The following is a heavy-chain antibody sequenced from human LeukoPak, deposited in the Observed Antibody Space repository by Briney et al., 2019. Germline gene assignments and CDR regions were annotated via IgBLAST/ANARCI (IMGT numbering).Heavy chain of an antibody. CDR3: ARETNTAAANLDS. CDR2: ISRGSHYI. D-gene: IGHD6-13*01. J-gene: IGHJ4*02. CDR1: GFTFSSFS. Sequence: TGGSLRLSCAASGFTFSSFSMNWVHQAPGKGLEWVSSISRGSHYIYYADSVKGRFTISRDNANNSLYLQMNSLRPEDTAVYYCARETNTAAANLDSWGQGTLVTVSS. V-gene: IGHV3-21*01.